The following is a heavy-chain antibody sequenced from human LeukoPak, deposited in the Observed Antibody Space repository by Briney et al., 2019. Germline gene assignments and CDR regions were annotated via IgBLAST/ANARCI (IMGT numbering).Heavy chain of an antibody. CDR3: ARYSSSWWHYYYYMDV. CDR1: GYTFTSYG. J-gene: IGHJ6*03. Sequence: ASVKVSCKASGYTFTSYGISWVRQAPGQGLEWMGWISAYNGNTNYAQKLQGRVTMTTDTSTSTAYMGLRSLRSDDTAVYYCARYSSSWWHYYYYMDVWGKGTTVTVSS. CDR2: ISAYNGNT. D-gene: IGHD6-13*01. V-gene: IGHV1-18*01.